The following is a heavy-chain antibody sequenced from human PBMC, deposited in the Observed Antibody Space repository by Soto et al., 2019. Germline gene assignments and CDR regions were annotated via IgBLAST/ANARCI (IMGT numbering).Heavy chain of an antibody. D-gene: IGHD1-26*01. V-gene: IGHV3-48*03. CDR1: GFTFSSYE. CDR3: ARVGGYTFDY. CDR2: ITTSGNTT. J-gene: IGHJ4*02. Sequence: EVQLVESGGGLVQPGGSLRLSCAASGFTFSSYEMNWVRQAPGKGLEWVSYITTSGNTTYYADSVKGRFTISRDNAKNSLYLQMHSLRAEDTAVYYCARVGGYTFDYWGQGTLVTVSS.